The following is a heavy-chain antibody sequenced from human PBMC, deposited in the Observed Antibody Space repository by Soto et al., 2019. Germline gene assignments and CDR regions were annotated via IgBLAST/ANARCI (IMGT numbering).Heavy chain of an antibody. J-gene: IGHJ3*02. CDR3: TIGSWSGEVFDI. V-gene: IGHV1-69*02. D-gene: IGHD2-21*01. CDR1: GGTFSIYS. Sequence: QVQLVQSGAEVKKPGSSVKVSCKDSGGTFSIYSMFWVRQAPGQGLEWMGRIIPMLGVRNYAQRFQDRVTIIADKSTATVHMQLSSLRSEDTALYYCTIGSWSGEVFDIWGQGTMVTVSS. CDR2: IIPMLGVR.